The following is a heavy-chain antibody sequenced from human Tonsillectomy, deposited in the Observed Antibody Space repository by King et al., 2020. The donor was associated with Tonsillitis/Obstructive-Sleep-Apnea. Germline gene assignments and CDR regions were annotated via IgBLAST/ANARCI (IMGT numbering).Heavy chain of an antibody. CDR1: GFTFSDYF. D-gene: IGHD4-17*01. CDR2: IRTNSSYT. CDR3: ARAGAPTLNLMDV. V-gene: IGHV3-11*05. Sequence: QLVQSGGGLVKPGGSLRLSCAASGFTFSDYFMSWIRQAPGKGLEWISYIRTNSSYTKYAGSVKGRFTISRDNAENSLYLQMNNLRAEDTAVYYCARAGAPTLNLMDVWGKGTTVTVSS. J-gene: IGHJ6*04.